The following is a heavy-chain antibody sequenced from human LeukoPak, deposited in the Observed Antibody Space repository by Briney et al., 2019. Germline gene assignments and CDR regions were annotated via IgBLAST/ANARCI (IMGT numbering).Heavy chain of an antibody. CDR3: ARAGVRFLEWLQGFDP. CDR1: GYTFTGYY. V-gene: IGHV1-2*02. J-gene: IGHJ5*02. CDR2: INPNSGGT. Sequence: ASVKVSCKASGYTFTGYYMHWVRQAPGQGLEWMGWINPNSGGTNYAQKFQGRVTMTRDTSISTAYMELSRLRSDDTAVYYCARAGVRFLEWLQGFDPWGQGTLVTVSS. D-gene: IGHD3-3*01.